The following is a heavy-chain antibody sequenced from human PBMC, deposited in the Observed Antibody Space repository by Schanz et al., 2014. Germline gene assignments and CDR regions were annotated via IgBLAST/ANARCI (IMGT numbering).Heavy chain of an antibody. V-gene: IGHV3-23*01. J-gene: IGHJ6*02. CDR1: GFTFNSYA. CDR3: AKGMGYCSGGTCYDCYYYGLAV. CDR2: ISHSGGSK. D-gene: IGHD2-15*01. Sequence: DVQLLESGGGLVQPGGSLRLSCAASGFTFNSYAMTWVRQAPGKGLEWVSSISHSGGSKYYADSVKGRFTISRDNSENTLYLQMNSLSADDTAVFYCAKGMGYCSGGTCYDCYYYGLAVWGQGTTVTVSS.